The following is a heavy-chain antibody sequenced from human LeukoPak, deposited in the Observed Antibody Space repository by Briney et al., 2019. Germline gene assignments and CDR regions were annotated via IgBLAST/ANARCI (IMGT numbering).Heavy chain of an antibody. V-gene: IGHV1-18*01. CDR2: ISAYNGNT. CDR3: ARRLRNYDFWSGYYTGPTTGFDY. J-gene: IGHJ4*02. Sequence: ASVKVSCKASGYTFTSYGISWVRQAPGQGLEWMGWISAYNGNTNYAQKLQGRVTMTTDTSTSTAYMELRSLRSDDTAVYYCARRLRNYDFWSGYYTGPTTGFDYWGQGTLVPVSS. CDR1: GYTFTSYG. D-gene: IGHD3-3*01.